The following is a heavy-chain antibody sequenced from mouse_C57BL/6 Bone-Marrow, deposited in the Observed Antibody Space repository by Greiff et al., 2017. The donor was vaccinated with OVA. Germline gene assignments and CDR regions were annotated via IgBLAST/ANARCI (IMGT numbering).Heavy chain of an antibody. Sequence: QVQLQQPGAELVMPGASVKLSCKASGYTFTSYWMHWVKQRPGQGLEWIGEIDPSDSYTNYNQKFKGKSTLTVDKSSSTAYMELRSLTSEDSAVYYCASNLLRGYFDYWGQGATLTVSS. CDR3: ASNLLRGYFDY. J-gene: IGHJ2*01. CDR2: IDPSDSYT. D-gene: IGHD1-1*01. V-gene: IGHV1-69*01. CDR1: GYTFTSYW.